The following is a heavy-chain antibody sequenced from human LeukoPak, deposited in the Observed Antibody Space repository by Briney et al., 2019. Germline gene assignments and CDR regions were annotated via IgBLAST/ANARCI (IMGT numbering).Heavy chain of an antibody. J-gene: IGHJ4*02. V-gene: IGHV3-48*01. CDR1: GFTFSSYS. D-gene: IGHD3-22*01. Sequence: GGSLRLSCAASGFTFSSYSMNWVRQAPGKGLEWVSYISSSSSTIYYADSVKGRFTISRDNAKNSLYLQMNSLGAEDTAVYYCAREAIYDSSGYHLFDYWGQGTLVTVSS. CDR3: AREAIYDSSGYHLFDY. CDR2: ISSSSSTI.